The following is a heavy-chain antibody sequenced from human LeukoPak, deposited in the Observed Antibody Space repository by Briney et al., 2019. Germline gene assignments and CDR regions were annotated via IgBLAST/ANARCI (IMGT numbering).Heavy chain of an antibody. CDR3: AKHAVVDAYPRYFEH. V-gene: IGHV4-30-4*01. J-gene: IGHJ4*02. CDR1: GGSISSGDYY. D-gene: IGHD5-12*01. Sequence: SETLSLTCTVSGGSISSGDYYWSWIRQPPGKGLEWIVYIYYSGSTYYNPSLKSRVTISVDTSKNQFSLKLSSVIAADTAVYYCAKHAVVDAYPRYFEHWGQGTLVTVSS. CDR2: IYYSGST.